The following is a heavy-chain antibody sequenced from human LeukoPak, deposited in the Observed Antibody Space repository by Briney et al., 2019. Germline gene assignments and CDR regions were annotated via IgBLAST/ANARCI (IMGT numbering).Heavy chain of an antibody. J-gene: IGHJ6*03. Sequence: PGGSLRLSCAASGFTSSDYYMSWIRQAPGKGLEWVSYISSSGSTIYYADSVKGRFTISRDNAKNSLYLQMNSLRAEDTAVCYCARTYYDFWSGYPTNMDVWGKGTTVTVSS. D-gene: IGHD3-3*01. V-gene: IGHV3-11*04. CDR2: ISSSGSTI. CDR3: ARTYYDFWSGYPTNMDV. CDR1: GFTSSDYY.